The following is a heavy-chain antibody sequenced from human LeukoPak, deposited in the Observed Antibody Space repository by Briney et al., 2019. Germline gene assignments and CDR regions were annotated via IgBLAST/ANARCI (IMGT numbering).Heavy chain of an antibody. CDR3: ARVNGFLDYGEWVV. CDR1: RYTFTGYY. CDR2: IIPRFGTS. Sequence: ASVKVSCKASRYTFTGYYMHWVRQAPGQGLEWMGGIIPRFGTSIYAQNFQGRVTITADESTSTAYMGLSSLRSEDTAVYYCARVNGFLDYGEWVVWGKGTTVTISS. J-gene: IGHJ6*04. V-gene: IGHV1-69*13. D-gene: IGHD4/OR15-4a*01.